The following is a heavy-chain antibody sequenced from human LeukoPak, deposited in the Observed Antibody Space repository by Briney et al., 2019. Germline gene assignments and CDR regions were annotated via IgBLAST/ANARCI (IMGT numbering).Heavy chain of an antibody. CDR2: IRYDGSNE. J-gene: IGHJ5*02. D-gene: IGHD6-13*01. CDR3: AKWGSSWDNWFDP. Sequence: PGGSLRHTCAASGFTFSNFGMHWVRQAPGKGLEWVAFIRYDGSNEYYADSVKGRFTISRDNSKNTLYLQMNSLRPEDTAVYYCAKWGSSWDNWFDPWGQGTLVTVSS. V-gene: IGHV3-30*02. CDR1: GFTFSNFG.